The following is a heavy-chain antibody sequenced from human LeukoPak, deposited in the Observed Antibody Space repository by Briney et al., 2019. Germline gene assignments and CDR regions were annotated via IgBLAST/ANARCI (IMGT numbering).Heavy chain of an antibody. Sequence: SETLSLTCTVSGGSISSGGYYWSWIRQPPGKGLEWIGYIYHSGSTYYNPSLKSRVTISVDTSKNQFSLKLNSVTAADTAVYYCVRGASGLTYDYGVNWGQGTLVTVSS. J-gene: IGHJ4*02. CDR3: VRGASGLTYDYGVN. CDR1: GGSISSGGYY. V-gene: IGHV4-30-2*02. D-gene: IGHD4-17*01. CDR2: IYHSGST.